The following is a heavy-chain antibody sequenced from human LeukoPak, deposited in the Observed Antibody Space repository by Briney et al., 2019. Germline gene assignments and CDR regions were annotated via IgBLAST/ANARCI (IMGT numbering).Heavy chain of an antibody. CDR3: AREWDTSSFDPRASGDY. D-gene: IGHD3-9*01. J-gene: IGHJ4*02. CDR2: IYYSGST. V-gene: IGHV4-39*07. CDR1: GGSLSSSSYS. Sequence: PSETLSLTCTDSGGSLSSSSYSSGSISQHPGKGMEWIGNIYYSGSTFYNPTLKSRVTTSLDTSTHQFSLKLTSVTAADTAVYYCAREWDTSSFDPRASGDYWGQGTPVTVSS.